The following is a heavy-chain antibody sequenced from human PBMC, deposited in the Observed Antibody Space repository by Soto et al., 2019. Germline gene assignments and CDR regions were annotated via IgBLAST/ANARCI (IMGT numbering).Heavy chain of an antibody. CDR1: GGSISSGDYY. J-gene: IGHJ6*02. Sequence: PSETLSLTCTVSGGSISSGDYYWSWIRQPPGKGLEWIGYIYYSGSTYYNPSLKSRVTISVDTSKNQFSLKLSSVTAADTAVYYCARENSSSAAREYGMDVWGQGTTVTVSS. D-gene: IGHD6-6*01. V-gene: IGHV4-30-4*01. CDR2: IYYSGST. CDR3: ARENSSSAAREYGMDV.